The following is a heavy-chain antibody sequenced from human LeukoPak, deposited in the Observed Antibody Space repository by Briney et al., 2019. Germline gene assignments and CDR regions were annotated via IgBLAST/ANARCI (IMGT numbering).Heavy chain of an antibody. CDR3: TREEDY. Sequence: PGRSLRLSCTASGFTFGDYAMSWVRQAPGRGLEWVGFIRSKAYGGTTEYAASVKGRFTISRDDSKSIAYLQMNSLKTEDTAVYYCTREEDYWGQGTLVTVSS. J-gene: IGHJ4*02. V-gene: IGHV3-49*04. CDR2: IRSKAYGGTT. CDR1: GFTFGDYA.